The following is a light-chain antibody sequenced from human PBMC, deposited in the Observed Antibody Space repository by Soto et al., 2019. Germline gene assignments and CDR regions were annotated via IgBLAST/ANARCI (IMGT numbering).Light chain of an antibody. CDR2: KAC. CDR3: QQYNSYSWT. V-gene: IGKV1-5*03. J-gene: IGKJ1*01. Sequence: DIQMTQSPSTLSASVGARVTITCRASQSISSWLAWYQQKPGKAPKLLIYKACSLESGVASRFSGSGSGTEYPLTISSLHTDDVATHDRQQYNSYSWTFGQGTKVESK. CDR1: QSISSW.